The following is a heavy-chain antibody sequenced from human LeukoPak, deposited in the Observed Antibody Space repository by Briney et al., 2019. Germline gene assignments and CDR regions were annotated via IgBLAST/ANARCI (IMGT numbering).Heavy chain of an antibody. CDR3: ARDSKITMVRGAKDY. D-gene: IGHD3-10*01. CDR2: ISGSGGST. CDR1: GFTFSSYA. Sequence: GGSLRLSCAASGFTFSSYAMSWVRQAPGKGLEWVSAISGSGGSTYYADSVKGRFTISRDNAKNSLYLQMNSLRAEDTAVYYCARDSKITMVRGAKDYWGQGTLVTVSS. V-gene: IGHV3-23*01. J-gene: IGHJ4*02.